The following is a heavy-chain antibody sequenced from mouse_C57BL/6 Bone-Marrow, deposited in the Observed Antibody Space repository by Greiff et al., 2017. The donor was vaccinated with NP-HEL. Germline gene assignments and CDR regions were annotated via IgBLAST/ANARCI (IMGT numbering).Heavy chain of an antibody. CDR2: IHPSDSDT. D-gene: IGHD3-2*02. CDR3: ARLSSAGYFYFDY. CDR1: GYTFTSYW. V-gene: IGHV1-74*01. Sequence: QVQLQQPGAELVKPGASVKVSCKASGYTFTSYWMHWVKQRPGQGLEWIGRIHPSDSDTNYNEKFKSKATLTVDKSSSTAYMQLSSLTSEDSAVYYCARLSSAGYFYFDYWGQGTTLTVSS. J-gene: IGHJ2*01.